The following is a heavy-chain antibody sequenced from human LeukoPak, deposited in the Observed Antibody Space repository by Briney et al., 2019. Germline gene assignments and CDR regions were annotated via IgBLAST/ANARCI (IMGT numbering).Heavy chain of an antibody. Sequence: GGSLRLSCAASGFTVSSNYMSWVRQAPGEGPEWVTVIYIGGSTYYADSVKGRFTISRDNSKNTLYLQMNSLRAEDTAVYYCARGRRYGSGSYYPWFDPWGQGTLVTVSS. CDR3: ARGRRYGSGSYYPWFDP. CDR1: GFTVSSNY. V-gene: IGHV3-66*02. J-gene: IGHJ5*02. D-gene: IGHD3-10*01. CDR2: IYIGGST.